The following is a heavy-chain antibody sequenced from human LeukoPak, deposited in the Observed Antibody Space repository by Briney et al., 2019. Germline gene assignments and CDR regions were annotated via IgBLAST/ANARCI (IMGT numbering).Heavy chain of an antibody. D-gene: IGHD3-10*01. J-gene: IGHJ3*02. CDR3: ARDGAMVPLYDAFDI. Sequence: GASVKVSCKASGYTFTSYGISWVRQAPGQGLEWMGWISAYNGNTNYAQKLQGRVTMTTDTSTSTAYMELRSLRSDDTAVYYCARDGAMVPLYDAFDIWGQGTMVTVSS. CDR2: ISAYNGNT. V-gene: IGHV1-18*01. CDR1: GYTFTSYG.